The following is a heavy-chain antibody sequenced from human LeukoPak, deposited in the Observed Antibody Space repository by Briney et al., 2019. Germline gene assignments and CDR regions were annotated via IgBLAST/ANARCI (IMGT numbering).Heavy chain of an antibody. CDR2: IYYSGST. Sequence: SETLSLTCTVSGGSISSHYWSWIRQPPGKGLEWIGYIYYSGSTNYNPSLKSRVTISVDTSKNQFSLKLSSVTAADTAVYYCARDGEGIAARTTLTYYYYYYMDVWGKGTTVTVSS. J-gene: IGHJ6*03. CDR1: GGSISSHY. D-gene: IGHD6-6*01. V-gene: IGHV4-59*11. CDR3: ARDGEGIAARTTLTYYYYYYMDV.